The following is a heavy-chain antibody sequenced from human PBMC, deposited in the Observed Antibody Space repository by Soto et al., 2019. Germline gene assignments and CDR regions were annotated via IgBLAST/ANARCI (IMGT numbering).Heavy chain of an antibody. CDR3: PIVRVADSALDH. CDR2: MWYDGSDT. CDR1: AVIISNYG. V-gene: IGHV3-33*04. D-gene: IGHD3-10*02. Sequence: LRLYCVCSAVIISNYGMHWFLQQSDKGLAWVVIMWYDGSDTFYADSLESVFTISRDNSKNTLFLHMSNVSAEDTAMYDCPIVRVADSALDHWGQGTVVTVS. J-gene: IGHJ4*02.